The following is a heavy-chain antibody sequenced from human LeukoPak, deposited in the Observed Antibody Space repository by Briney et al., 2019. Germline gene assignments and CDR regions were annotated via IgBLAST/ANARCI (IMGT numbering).Heavy chain of an antibody. V-gene: IGHV4-39*07. CDR3: ARDGPPSY. J-gene: IGHJ4*02. CDR1: GGSISSSSYY. Sequence: PSETLSLTCTVSGGSISSSSYYWGWIRQPPGKGLEWIGSIYYSGSTYYNPSLKSRVTISVDTSKNQFSLKLSSVTAADTAVYYCARDGPPSYWGQGTLVTVSS. CDR2: IYYSGST.